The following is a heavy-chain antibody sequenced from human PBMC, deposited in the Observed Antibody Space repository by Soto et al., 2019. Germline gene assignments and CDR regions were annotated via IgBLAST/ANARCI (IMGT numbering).Heavy chain of an antibody. J-gene: IGHJ5*02. CDR2: ISYDGSNK. V-gene: IGHV3-30*18. D-gene: IGHD6-13*01. Sequence: QVQLVESGGGVVQPGRSLRLSCAASGFTFSSYGMHWVRQAPGKGLEWVAVISYDGSNKYYADSVKGRFTISRDNSKNTLYLQMHSLRAEDTAVYYCAKEGVYSSSWGYNWFDPWGQGTLVTVSS. CDR3: AKEGVYSSSWGYNWFDP. CDR1: GFTFSSYG.